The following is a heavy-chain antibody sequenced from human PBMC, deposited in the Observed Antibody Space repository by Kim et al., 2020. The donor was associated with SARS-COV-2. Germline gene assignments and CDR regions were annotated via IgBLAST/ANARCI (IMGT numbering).Heavy chain of an antibody. J-gene: IGHJ4*02. CDR3: TRDRTTVTTYFDY. D-gene: IGHD4-17*01. V-gene: IGHV3-7*01. Sequence: YVDSVKSRFTVYRDKAKNSLYLQMNGLSAEDTAVYYCTRDRTTVTTYFDYWGQGTLVTVSS.